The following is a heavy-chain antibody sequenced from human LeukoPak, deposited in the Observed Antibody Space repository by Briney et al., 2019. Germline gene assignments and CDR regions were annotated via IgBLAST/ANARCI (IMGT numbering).Heavy chain of an antibody. Sequence: SETLSLTCTVSGDSISSSSYYWGWIRQPPGKGLEWIGNIYYSGSTYYNPSLRSRPTISLDTSKNQFSLTLSSVTAADTAVYYCARLQYYYDSNGYYSLYYFDYWGQGTVVTVSS. CDR3: ARLQYYYDSNGYYSLYYFDY. CDR1: GDSISSSSYY. J-gene: IGHJ4*02. CDR2: IYYSGST. V-gene: IGHV4-39*01. D-gene: IGHD3-22*01.